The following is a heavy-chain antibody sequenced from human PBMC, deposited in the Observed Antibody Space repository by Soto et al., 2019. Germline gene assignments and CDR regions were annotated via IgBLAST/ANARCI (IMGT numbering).Heavy chain of an antibody. J-gene: IGHJ4*02. CDR3: TTSYWNAVYCFDY. Sequence: VGSLRLSCAASGFTFSNAWMSWVRQAPGKGLEWVGRIKSKTDGGTTDYAAPVKGRFTISRDDSKNTLYLQMNSLKTEDTAVYYCTTSYWNAVYCFDYWGQGTLVTVSS. CDR2: IKSKTDGGTT. CDR1: GFTFSNAW. D-gene: IGHD1-1*01. V-gene: IGHV3-15*01.